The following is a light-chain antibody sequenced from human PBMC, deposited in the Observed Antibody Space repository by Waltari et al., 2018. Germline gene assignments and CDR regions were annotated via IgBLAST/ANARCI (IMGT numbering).Light chain of an antibody. Sequence: QTVVTQEPSFSVSPGGTITLTCGLNSGSVSTSYYPSWYQQTPGQAPRTLIYSTNTRSSGVLDRFSGSILGNRAALTITGAQADDESDYHCVLYMGSGISVFGGGTKLTVL. V-gene: IGLV8-61*01. J-gene: IGLJ3*02. CDR1: SGSVSTSYY. CDR2: STN. CDR3: VLYMGSGISV.